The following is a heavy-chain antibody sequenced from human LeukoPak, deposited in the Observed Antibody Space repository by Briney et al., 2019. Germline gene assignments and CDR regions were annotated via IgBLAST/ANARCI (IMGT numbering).Heavy chain of an antibody. V-gene: IGHV1-8*01. CDR1: GYTFTSYD. J-gene: IGHJ5*02. CDR2: MNPNSGNT. D-gene: IGHD3-16*02. Sequence: GASVKVSRKASGYTFTSYDINWVRQATGQGLEWMGWMNPNSGNTSSAQRFQGRVTMTRDTSISTACMELSSLTSEDTAVYYCARGPLVRLPSSFDPWGQGTLVTVSS. CDR3: ARGPLVRLPSSFDP.